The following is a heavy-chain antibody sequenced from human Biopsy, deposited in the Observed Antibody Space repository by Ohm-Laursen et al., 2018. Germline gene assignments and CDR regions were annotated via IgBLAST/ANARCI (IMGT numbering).Heavy chain of an antibody. V-gene: IGHV1-18*01. Sequence: SSVNVSCNASGYNFNSYGISWVRQAPGQGLEWMGRISGYNGNTLYAQKFQHRVTMTTDTSTSTAYMELRSLTSDETAVYYCARISITRLLDYWGQGTLVTVSS. CDR3: ARISITRLLDY. J-gene: IGHJ4*02. D-gene: IGHD3-3*01. CDR1: GYNFNSYG. CDR2: ISGYNGNT.